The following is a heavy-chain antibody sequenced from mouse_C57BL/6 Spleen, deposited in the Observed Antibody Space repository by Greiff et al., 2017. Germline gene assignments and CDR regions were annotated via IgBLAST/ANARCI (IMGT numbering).Heavy chain of an antibody. J-gene: IGHJ2*01. CDR3: AGDYYGSSYFLY. D-gene: IGHD1-1*01. V-gene: IGHV1-64*01. CDR1: GYTFTSYW. CDR2: IHPNSGST. Sequence: QVQLQQPGAELVKPGASVKLSCKASGYTFTSYWMHWVKQRPGQGLEWIGMIHPNSGSTNYNEKFKSKATLTVDKSSSTAYMQLSSLTSEDSAVYYCAGDYYGSSYFLYWGQGTTLTVYS.